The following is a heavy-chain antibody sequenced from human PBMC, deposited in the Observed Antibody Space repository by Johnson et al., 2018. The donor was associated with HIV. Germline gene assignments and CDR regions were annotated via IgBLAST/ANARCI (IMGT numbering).Heavy chain of an antibody. Sequence: QVQLVESGGGVVQPGRSLRLSCAASGFTFSSYGMHCVRQAPGKGLEWVAVISYDGSYKYFADSVKGRLTISRDNSKNTLYLQMNSLRGEDTAVYYCADEGSIAVAGVFDIWGQGTMVTVSS. D-gene: IGHD6-19*01. V-gene: IGHV3-30*18. CDR2: ISYDGSYK. CDR3: ADEGSIAVAGVFDI. J-gene: IGHJ3*02. CDR1: GFTFSSYG.